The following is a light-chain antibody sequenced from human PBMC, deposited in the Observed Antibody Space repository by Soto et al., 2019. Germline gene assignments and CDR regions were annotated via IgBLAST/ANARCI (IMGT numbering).Light chain of an antibody. CDR3: QQYHTFWT. CDR1: QNINAW. CDR2: DAS. Sequence: DIHMTQSPSSLSVSVGDRVTITCRTSQNINAWLAWYQQRPGQAPKLLIFDASTLESGVPSRFSGSGYGTEFTLTISTLQPEDFATYYCQQYHTFWTFGQGTKVDIK. J-gene: IGKJ1*01. V-gene: IGKV1-5*01.